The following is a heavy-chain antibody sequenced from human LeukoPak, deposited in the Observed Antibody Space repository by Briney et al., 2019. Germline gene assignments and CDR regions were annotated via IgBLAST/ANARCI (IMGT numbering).Heavy chain of an antibody. D-gene: IGHD5-24*01. CDR3: ASRDGYNYIFDY. CDR1: GFTVSSNH. CDR2: MYGGGAT. V-gene: IGHV3-53*01. Sequence: GGSLRLSCAASGFTVSSNHMTWVRQTPGKGLEWVSVMYGGGATYYADSVKGRFTISRDNAKNSLYLQMNSLRAEDTAVYYCASRDGYNYIFDYWGQGTLVTVSS. J-gene: IGHJ4*02.